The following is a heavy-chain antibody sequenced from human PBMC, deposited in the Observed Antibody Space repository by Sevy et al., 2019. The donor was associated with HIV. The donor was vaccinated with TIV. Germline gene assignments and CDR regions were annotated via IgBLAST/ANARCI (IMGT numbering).Heavy chain of an antibody. CDR2: ISGLSNYI. CDR3: ARGPPDGSYDYFDY. CDR1: GFTFSSFN. V-gene: IGHV3-21*06. J-gene: IGHJ4*02. D-gene: IGHD1-26*01. Sequence: GGSLRLSCAASGFTFSSFNMNWVRQAPGKGLEWVSSISGLSNYIYYAESLKGRFIISRDNAKNTLYLQMNSLRADDTVVYYCARGPPDGSYDYFDYWGQGTLVTVSS.